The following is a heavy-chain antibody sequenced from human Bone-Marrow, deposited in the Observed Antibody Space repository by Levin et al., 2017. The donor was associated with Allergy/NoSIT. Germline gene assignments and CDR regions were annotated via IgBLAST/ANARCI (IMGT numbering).Heavy chain of an antibody. CDR2: ISWNGGRI. CDR1: GFNLDDYA. Sequence: GGSLRLSCAASGFNLDDYAMHWVRRRPGKGLEWVSGISWNGGRIGYADSVKGRFTIARDNAKNSLFLQMNSLRGEDSALYYCARDSTAYISSQDLDFWGRGTLVTVSS. D-gene: IGHD6-13*01. CDR3: ARDSTAYISSQDLDF. V-gene: IGHV3-9*01. J-gene: IGHJ4*02.